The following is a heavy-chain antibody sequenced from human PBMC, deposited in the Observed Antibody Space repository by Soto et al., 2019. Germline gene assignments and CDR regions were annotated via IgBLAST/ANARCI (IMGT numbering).Heavy chain of an antibody. J-gene: IGHJ4*02. V-gene: IGHV2-5*02. Sequence: QITLKESGPTRVKPTQTLMLTCTFSGFSLSTNGVGVGWIRQPPGKALERLALIYWDDDKRYSPSLKSRLTITKDTSKSQVVLTMTNMDPVDTATYYCAHRAGLQGNWNGGYFDYWGQGALITVSS. CDR2: IYWDDDK. CDR3: AHRAGLQGNWNGGYFDY. D-gene: IGHD1-1*01. CDR1: GFSLSTNGVG.